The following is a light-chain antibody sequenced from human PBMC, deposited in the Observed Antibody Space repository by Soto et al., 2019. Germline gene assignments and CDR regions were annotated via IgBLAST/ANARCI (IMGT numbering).Light chain of an antibody. J-gene: IGKJ4*01. Sequence: EIVMPQSPATLSVSPGERVTLSCRASQSVNNNLAWYQQKPDQAPRLLIYGASTRAAGIPASFSGSASGTEFTLTISSLQSEDFGVYYCQHYNRWPLTFGGGTKVEIK. CDR2: GAS. CDR3: QHYNRWPLT. CDR1: QSVNNN. V-gene: IGKV3-15*01.